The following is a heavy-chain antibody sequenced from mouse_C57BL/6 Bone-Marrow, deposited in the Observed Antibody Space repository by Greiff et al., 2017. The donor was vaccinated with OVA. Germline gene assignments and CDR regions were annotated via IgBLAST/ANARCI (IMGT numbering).Heavy chain of an antibody. J-gene: IGHJ2*01. D-gene: IGHD3-2*02. Sequence: VHLVESGAELVRPGTSVKMSCKASGYTFTNYWIGWAKQRPGHGLEWIGDIYPGGGYTNYNEKFKGKATLTADKSSSTAYMQFSSLTSEDSAIYYCARYRLRQYYFDYWGQGTTLTVSS. V-gene: IGHV1-63*01. CDR3: ARYRLRQYYFDY. CDR1: GYTFTNYW. CDR2: IYPGGGYT.